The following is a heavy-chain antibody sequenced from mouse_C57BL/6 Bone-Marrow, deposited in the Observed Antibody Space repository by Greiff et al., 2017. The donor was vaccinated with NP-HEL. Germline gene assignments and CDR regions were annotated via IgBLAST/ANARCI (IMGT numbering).Heavy chain of an antibody. V-gene: IGHV14-4*01. CDR2: IDPENGDT. Sequence: VHVKQSGAELVRPGASVKLSCTASGFNIKDDYMHWVKQRPEQGLEWIGWIDPENGDTEYASKFQGKATITADTSSNTAYLQLSSLTSEYTAVYYFTTRGIYTTVVEDWYFDVWDTGTTVTVSS. CDR1: GFNIKDDY. D-gene: IGHD1-1*01. J-gene: IGHJ1*03. CDR3: TTRGIYTTVVEDWYFDV.